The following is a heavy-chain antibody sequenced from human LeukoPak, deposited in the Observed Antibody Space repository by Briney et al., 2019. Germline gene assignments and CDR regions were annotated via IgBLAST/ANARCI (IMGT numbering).Heavy chain of an antibody. J-gene: IGHJ6*03. V-gene: IGHV4-39*01. CDR2: IYYSGDT. CDR3: ARHQWHYYYYMGV. Sequence: SETLSLTCTVSGGSISSSSNYWGWIRQPPGKGLEWIVSIYYSGDTYYNPSLKSRRVTISVDTSKNQFSLRLSSVTAADTAVYYCARHQWHYYYYMGVWGKGSTVTVSS. CDR1: GGSISSSSNY. D-gene: IGHD6-19*01.